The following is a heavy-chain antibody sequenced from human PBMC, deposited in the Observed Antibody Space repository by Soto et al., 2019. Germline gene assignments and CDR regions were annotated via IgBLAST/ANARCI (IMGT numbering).Heavy chain of an antibody. CDR1: GFTFSSYA. D-gene: IGHD1-26*01. CDR2: ISYDGSNK. J-gene: IGHJ2*01. CDR3: AREGSEWELYWYFDL. Sequence: GGSLRLSCAASGFTFSSYATHWVRQAPGKGLEWVAVISYDGSNKYYADSVKGRFTISRDNSKNTLYLQMNSLRAEDTAVYYCAREGSEWELYWYFDLWGRGTLVTVSS. V-gene: IGHV3-30*04.